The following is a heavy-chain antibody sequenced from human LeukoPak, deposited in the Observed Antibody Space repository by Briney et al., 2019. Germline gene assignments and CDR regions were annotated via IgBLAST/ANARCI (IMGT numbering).Heavy chain of an antibody. CDR3: AHTHIAARSSDY. V-gene: IGHV2-5*01. Sequence: SGPTLVNPTQTLTLTFTFSGFSLSTSGVGVGWIRQPPGKALEWLALIYWNDDKRYSPSLKSRLTITTDTSKNQVVLTMTNMDPVDTATYYCAHTHIAARSSDYWGQGTLVTVSS. D-gene: IGHD6-6*01. CDR2: IYWNDDK. CDR1: GFSLSTSGVG. J-gene: IGHJ4*02.